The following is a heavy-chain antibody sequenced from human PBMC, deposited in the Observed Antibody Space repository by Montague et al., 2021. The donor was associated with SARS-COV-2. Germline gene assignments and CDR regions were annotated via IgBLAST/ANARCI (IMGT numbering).Heavy chain of an antibody. CDR1: GGSISSSSYY. V-gene: IGHV4-39*01. D-gene: IGHD3-22*01. J-gene: IGHJ4*02. Sequence: SETLSLTCTVSGGSISSSSYYWGWMRQPPGMGLEWIGCNYYSGSSYYSLSIKSRVTISVDTSKYQFSLKLSSVTAADTAVYYCASPGVYYDSSGLLGFDYWGQGTLVTVSS. CDR2: NYYSGSS. CDR3: ASPGVYYDSSGLLGFDY.